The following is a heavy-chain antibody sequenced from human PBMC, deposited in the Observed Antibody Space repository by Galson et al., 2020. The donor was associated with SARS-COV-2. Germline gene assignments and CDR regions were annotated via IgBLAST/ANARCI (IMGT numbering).Heavy chain of an antibody. CDR1: GDSISSYS. J-gene: IGHJ3*02. V-gene: IGHV4-4*07. CDR3: ATTYGSGYYDPSGYIERNDAFDI. Sequence: ESLKISCTVSGDSISSYSWSWIRQPAGKGLEWIGRIYSSGSTNYNPSLKSRLTMSLDTSKNQFTLKLNSVTAADTAVYYCATTYGSGYYDPSGYIERNDAFDIWGQGTMVTVSS. CDR2: IYSSGST. D-gene: IGHD3-22*01.